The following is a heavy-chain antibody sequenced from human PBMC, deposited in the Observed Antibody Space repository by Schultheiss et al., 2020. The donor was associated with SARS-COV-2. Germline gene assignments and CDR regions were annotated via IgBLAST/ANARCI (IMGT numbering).Heavy chain of an antibody. CDR3: ASSPIVVVPAAIPDIRHYYYYGMDV. J-gene: IGHJ6*02. CDR2: INPSGGST. Sequence: GESLKISCKASGGTFTSYYMHWVRQAPGQGLEWMGIINPSGGSTSYAQKFQGRVTMTRDTSTSTVYMELSSLRSEDTAVYYCASSPIVVVPAAIPDIRHYYYYGMDVWGQGTTVTVSS. V-gene: IGHV1-46*01. D-gene: IGHD2-2*02. CDR1: GGTFTSYY.